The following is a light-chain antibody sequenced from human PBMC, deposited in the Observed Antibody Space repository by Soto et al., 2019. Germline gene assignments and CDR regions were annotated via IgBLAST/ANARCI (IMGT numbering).Light chain of an antibody. CDR1: SSNIGAGYD. CDR2: GNS. CDR3: QSYDSRLSGVV. V-gene: IGLV1-40*01. J-gene: IGLJ2*01. Sequence: QPVLTQPPSVSGAPGQRVTISCTGSSSNIGAGYDVHWYQQLPGTAPKLLIYGNSNRPSGVPDRFSGSKSGTSASLAIPGLQAEDEADYYCQSYDSRLSGVVFGGGTKLTVL.